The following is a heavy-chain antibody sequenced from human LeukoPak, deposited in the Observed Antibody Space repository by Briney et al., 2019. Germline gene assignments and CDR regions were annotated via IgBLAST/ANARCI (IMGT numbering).Heavy chain of an antibody. D-gene: IGHD5-12*01. J-gene: IGHJ4*02. CDR2: ISDSSGSST. CDR1: GFTFSNYA. CDR3: AKYPWRYFDY. V-gene: IGHV3-23*01. Sequence: PGGSLRLSCAASGFTFSNYAMSWVRQAPGKGLEWVSAISDSSGSSTYYADSEKGRFTISRDDSKNTLYLQMNSLRADDTAVYYCAKYPWRYFDYWGQGTLVTVSS.